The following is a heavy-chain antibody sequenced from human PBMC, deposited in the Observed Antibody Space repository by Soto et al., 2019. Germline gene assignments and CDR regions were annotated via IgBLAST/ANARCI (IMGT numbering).Heavy chain of an antibody. CDR3: AREVGSITMIVVVGGVPDV. J-gene: IGHJ6*02. D-gene: IGHD3-22*01. CDR1: GFTFSSYA. Sequence: GGSLRLSCAASGFTFSSYAMHWVRQAPGKGLEWVAVISYDGSNKYYADSVKGRFTISRDNSKNTLYLQMNGLRAEDTAVYYCAREVGSITMIVVVGGVPDVWGQGTTVTVSS. CDR2: ISYDGSNK. V-gene: IGHV3-30-3*01.